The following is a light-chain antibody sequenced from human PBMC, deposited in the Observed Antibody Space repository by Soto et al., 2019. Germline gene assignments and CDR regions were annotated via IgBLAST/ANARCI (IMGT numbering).Light chain of an antibody. Sequence: DIQMTQSPSSLSASVGDRVTITCRASQDISNYLAWYQQKPETVPKLLIYSASSLQSGVPSRFSGSGSGTEFTLPIRILQPEDVATYYCQKYNSDPRTFGQGTTVEIK. V-gene: IGKV1-27*01. CDR1: QDISNY. J-gene: IGKJ1*01. CDR3: QKYNSDPRT. CDR2: SAS.